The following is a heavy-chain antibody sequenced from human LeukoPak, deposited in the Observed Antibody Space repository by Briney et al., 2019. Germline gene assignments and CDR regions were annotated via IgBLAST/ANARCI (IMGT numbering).Heavy chain of an antibody. D-gene: IGHD6-19*01. J-gene: IGHJ5*02. Sequence: SETLSLTCTVSGGSISSYYWSWIRQPPGKGLEWIGSIYYSGSTYYNPSLKSRVTISVDTSKNQFSLKLSSVTAADTAVYYCARDSGIAVARWFDPWGQGTLVTVSS. V-gene: IGHV4-59*12. CDR3: ARDSGIAVARWFDP. CDR1: GGSISSYY. CDR2: IYYSGST.